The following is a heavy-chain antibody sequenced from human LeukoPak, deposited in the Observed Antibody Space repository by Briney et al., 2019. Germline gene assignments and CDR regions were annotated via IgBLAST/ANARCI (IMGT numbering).Heavy chain of an antibody. CDR1: GYTFTSNY. CDR2: INPSGGST. D-gene: IGHD1-14*01. J-gene: IGHJ6*02. V-gene: IGHV1-46*01. Sequence: ASVKVSCKASGYTFTSNYIHWVRQAPGQGLEWMGIINPSGGSTSHAQKFQGRVTMTRDTSTSTVYMELSSLRSEDTAVYYCARDFGSGLDVWGQGTTVIVSS. CDR3: ARDFGSGLDV.